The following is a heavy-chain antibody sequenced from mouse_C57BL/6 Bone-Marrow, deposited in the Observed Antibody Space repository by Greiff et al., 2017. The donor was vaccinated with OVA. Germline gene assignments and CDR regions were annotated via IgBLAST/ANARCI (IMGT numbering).Heavy chain of an antibody. J-gene: IGHJ2*01. D-gene: IGHD1-1*01. CDR2: IRNKPNGSTT. CDR1: GFTFTNYY. Sequence: EVNVVESGGGLVQPGDSLSLSCAASGFTFTNYYMSWVRQPPGKALEWLAFIRNKPNGSTTEYSASVKGQFTISRDNSQSILYLQMNALRAEDSATYYCARYKGRVAVDYFDYWGQGTALTVSS. CDR3: ARYKGRVAVDYFDY. V-gene: IGHV7-3*01.